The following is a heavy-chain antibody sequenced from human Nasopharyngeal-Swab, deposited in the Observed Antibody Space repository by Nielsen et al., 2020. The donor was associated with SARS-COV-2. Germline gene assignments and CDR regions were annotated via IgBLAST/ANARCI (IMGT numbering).Heavy chain of an antibody. CDR2: IYYSGST. Sequence: SETLSLTCTVSGGSISSSSYYWGRIRQPPGKGREWIGSIYYSGSTYYNPSLKSRVTISVDTSKNQFSLKLSSVTAADTAVYYCVGSSWYGDYYYYYGRDVWGQGTTVTVSS. D-gene: IGHD6-13*01. CDR1: GGSISSSSYY. CDR3: VGSSWYGDYYYYYGRDV. J-gene: IGHJ6*02. V-gene: IGHV4-39*07.